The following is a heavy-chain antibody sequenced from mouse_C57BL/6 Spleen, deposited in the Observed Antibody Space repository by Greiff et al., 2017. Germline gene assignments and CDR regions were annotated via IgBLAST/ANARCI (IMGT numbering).Heavy chain of an antibody. Sequence: VQLQQPGAELVKPGASVKLSCKASGYTFTSYWMHWVKQRPGQGLEWIGMIHPNSGSTNYNEKFKSKATLTVDKSSSTAYMQLSSLTSEDSAVFYCASANYDGAGFAYWGQGTLVTVSA. CDR2: IHPNSGST. J-gene: IGHJ3*01. V-gene: IGHV1-64*01. D-gene: IGHD2-4*01. CDR1: GYTFTSYW. CDR3: ASANYDGAGFAY.